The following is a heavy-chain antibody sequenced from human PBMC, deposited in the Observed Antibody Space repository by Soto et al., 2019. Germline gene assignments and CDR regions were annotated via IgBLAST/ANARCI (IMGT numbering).Heavy chain of an antibody. CDR3: AKDPGGSYHYYGRDV. D-gene: IGHD1-26*01. CDR1: GFTFSSYG. V-gene: IGHV3-30*18. J-gene: IGHJ6*02. CDR2: ISYDGSNK. Sequence: QVQLVESGGGVVQPGRSLRLSCAASGFTFSSYGMHWVRQAAGKGLEWVAVISYDGSNKYYADSVKGRFTISRDNSKITLYLQMNSLRAEDTAVYYCAKDPGGSYHYYGRDVWGQGTTVTVSS.